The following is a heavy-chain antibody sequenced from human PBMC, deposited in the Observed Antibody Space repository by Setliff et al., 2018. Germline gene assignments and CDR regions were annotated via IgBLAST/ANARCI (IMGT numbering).Heavy chain of an antibody. Sequence: PSETLSLTCTVSRGSISSSYWSWIRLPPGEGLEWIGYIYTRGSTNYNPSLRTRVSISVDTSKNHFSLRLSSVTAADTAVYYCLRIRLVPHGHSWGQGTLVTVSS. CDR1: RGSISSSY. D-gene: IGHD2-15*01. J-gene: IGHJ4*02. V-gene: IGHV4-4*08. CDR2: IYTRGST. CDR3: LRIRLVPHGHS.